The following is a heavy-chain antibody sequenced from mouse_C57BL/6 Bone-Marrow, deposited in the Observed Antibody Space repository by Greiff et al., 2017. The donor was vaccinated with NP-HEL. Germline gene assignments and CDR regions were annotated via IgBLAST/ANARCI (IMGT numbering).Heavy chain of an antibody. J-gene: IGHJ3*01. CDR1: GFNLSSYG. CDR3: ASPYDSAVAWFAY. D-gene: IGHD2-4*01. Sequence: EVKLEESGGDLVKPGGSLKLSCAASGFNLSSYGMSWVRQTPDKSLEWVATISSGGSYNYYPDSVKGRFIISRDNAKNALYLRMSSLKSESTDMFYCASPYDSAVAWFAYWGQGTLVTVSA. V-gene: IGHV5-6*02. CDR2: ISSGGSYN.